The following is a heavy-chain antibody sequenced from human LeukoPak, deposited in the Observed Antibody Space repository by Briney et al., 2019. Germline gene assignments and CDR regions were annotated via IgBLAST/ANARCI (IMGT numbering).Heavy chain of an antibody. CDR2: ISYDGSNK. CDR3: ANLPL. CDR1: GFTFSNYG. Sequence: GGSLRLSCATSGFTFSNYGMHWVRQAPGKGLEWVAVISYDGSNKYYADSVRGRFTISRDNSKNTLYLQMNSLRPEDAAVYYCANLPLWGQGTLVTVSS. V-gene: IGHV3-30*18. J-gene: IGHJ4*02.